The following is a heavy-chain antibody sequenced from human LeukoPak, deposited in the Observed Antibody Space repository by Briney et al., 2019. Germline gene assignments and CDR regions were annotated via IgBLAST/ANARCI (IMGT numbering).Heavy chain of an antibody. J-gene: IGHJ3*02. CDR3: ARGYYGQALDI. CDR1: GFTFSGYW. Sequence: PGGSLRLSCAASGFTFSGYWMHWVRQAPGKGLVWVSHINADGSYTTYADSVKGRFTISRDNAKNTLYLQMNSLRAEDTAVYYCARGYYGQALDIWGQGTMVTVSS. D-gene: IGHD3-10*01. CDR2: INADGSYT. V-gene: IGHV3-74*01.